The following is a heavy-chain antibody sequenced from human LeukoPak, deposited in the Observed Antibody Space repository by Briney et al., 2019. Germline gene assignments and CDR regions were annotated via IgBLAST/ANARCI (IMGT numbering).Heavy chain of an antibody. V-gene: IGHV1-8*03. CDR1: LYSFTSSD. J-gene: IGHJ5*02. CDR2: MNPDSGDT. Sequence: GASVKVSCMAPLYSFTSSDISSGCQATGQGLEWMGWMNPDSGDTGYAEKFHDRLTIAGDTSINTAYMELTNLKAEDPAVYYCTRGCYLWGQGTLVTVSS. CDR3: TRGCYL. D-gene: IGHD4/OR15-4a*01.